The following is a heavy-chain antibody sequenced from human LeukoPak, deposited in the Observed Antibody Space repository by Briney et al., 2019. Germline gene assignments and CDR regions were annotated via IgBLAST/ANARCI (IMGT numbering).Heavy chain of an antibody. V-gene: IGHV3-74*01. CDR2: INSDGSST. J-gene: IGHJ4*02. CDR3: ASIAAAGDFDY. CDR1: GFTFSSYW. Sequence: GGSLRLSCAASGFTFSSYWMHWVRQAPGKGLVWVSRINSDGSSTSYADSVKGRFTISRDNAKNTLYLQMNSLRAEDTAVYYCASIAAAGDFDYWGQGPLVTVSS. D-gene: IGHD6-13*01.